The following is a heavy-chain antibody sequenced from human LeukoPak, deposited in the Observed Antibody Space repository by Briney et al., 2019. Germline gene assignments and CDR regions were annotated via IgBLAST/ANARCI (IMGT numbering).Heavy chain of an antibody. J-gene: IGHJ5*02. V-gene: IGHV4-59*01. CDR3: ASSPVTYSFDSTGPT. D-gene: IGHD3-22*01. CDR1: GGSLSDYY. CDR2: IYYSGST. Sequence: SETLSLTCTVSGGSLSDYYWSWIRQPPGKGLEWIGYIYYSGSTYYNPSLKSRVTISLDTSKNQFSLKLSSVTAADTAVYYCASSPVTYSFDSTGPTWGQGTLVTVSS.